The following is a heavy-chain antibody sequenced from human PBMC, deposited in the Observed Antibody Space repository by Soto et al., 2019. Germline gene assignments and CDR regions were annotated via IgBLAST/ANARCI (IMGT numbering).Heavy chain of an antibody. V-gene: IGHV1-46*01. CDR3: ARDGPGGYCSCGSCYSNDFYY. Sequence: GASVKVSCKASGYTFTSYYIHWVRQAPGQGLEWMGIINPSGGSTSYAQKFQGRVTMTRDTSTSTVYMELSSLRSEDTAANYCARDGPGGYCSCGSCYSNDFYYRGQGTLVTV. J-gene: IGHJ4*02. D-gene: IGHD2-15*01. CDR1: GYTFTSYY. CDR2: INPSGGST.